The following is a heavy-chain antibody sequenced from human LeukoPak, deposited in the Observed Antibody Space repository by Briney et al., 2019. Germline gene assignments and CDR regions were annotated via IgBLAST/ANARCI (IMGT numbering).Heavy chain of an antibody. Sequence: ASVKVSCKASGYTFTGYYIHWVRQAPGQGLEWMGWINPNSGGTNYAQKFQGRVTMTRDTSISTAYMELSRLRSDDTAVYYCARALPNLGFYFDYWGLGTLVTVSS. D-gene: IGHD7-27*01. CDR1: GYTFTGYY. CDR3: ARALPNLGFYFDY. CDR2: INPNSGGT. J-gene: IGHJ4*02. V-gene: IGHV1-2*02.